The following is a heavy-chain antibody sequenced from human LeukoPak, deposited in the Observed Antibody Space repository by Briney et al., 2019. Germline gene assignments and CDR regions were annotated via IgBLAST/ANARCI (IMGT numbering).Heavy chain of an antibody. V-gene: IGHV4-59*08. D-gene: IGHD6-13*01. Sequence: PLETLSLTCTVSGGSISSYYWSWIRQPPGKGLEWIGCIYYSGSTNYNPSLKSRVTISVDTSKNQFSLKLSSVTAADTAVYYCARRTAADNYFDYWGQGTLVTVSS. J-gene: IGHJ4*02. CDR1: GGSISSYY. CDR3: ARRTAADNYFDY. CDR2: IYYSGST.